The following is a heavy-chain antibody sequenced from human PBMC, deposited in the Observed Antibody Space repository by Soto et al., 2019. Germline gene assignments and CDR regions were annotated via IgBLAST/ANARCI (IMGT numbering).Heavy chain of an antibody. V-gene: IGHV1-69*13. CDR3: AREPNSRAWYRKWFDP. Sequence: SVKVSCKASGGTFSSYAISWVRQAPGQGLEWMGGIIPIFGTANYAQKFQGRVTITADESTSTAYMELSSLRSEDTAVYYCAREPNSRAWYRKWFDPWGQGTLVTVSS. J-gene: IGHJ5*02. D-gene: IGHD6-19*01. CDR1: GGTFSSYA. CDR2: IIPIFGTA.